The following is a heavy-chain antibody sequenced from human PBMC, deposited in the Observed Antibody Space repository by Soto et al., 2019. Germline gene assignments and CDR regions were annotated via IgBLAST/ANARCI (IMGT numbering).Heavy chain of an antibody. D-gene: IGHD2-15*01. CDR1: GFTFSTYV. CDR3: ATRYCSGSGSYFDY. J-gene: IGHJ4*02. CDR2: INGGGGAT. V-gene: IGHV3-23*01. Sequence: EVQLLESGGALVQPGGSLRLSCAASGFTFSTYVMTWVRQAPGEGLEWVSTINGGGGATYHADSVKGRFTISRDNSKNTLYLQMDSLRAEDTAVYYCATRYCSGSGSYFDYWGQGTLVAVSS.